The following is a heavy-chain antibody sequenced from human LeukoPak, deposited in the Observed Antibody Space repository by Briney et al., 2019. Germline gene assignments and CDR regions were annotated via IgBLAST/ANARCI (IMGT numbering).Heavy chain of an antibody. CDR3: TTDYYDSSGYVF. D-gene: IGHD3-22*01. Sequence: GGSLRLSCAASGFTFSNAWMNWVRQAPGKGLEWVGRIKIKTAGGTIDYAAPVKGRFTISRDDSKNMLYLQMNSLKTEDTAVYFCTTDYYDSSGYVFWGQGTLVTVSS. V-gene: IGHV3-15*07. J-gene: IGHJ4*02. CDR1: GFTFSNAW. CDR2: IKIKTAGGTI.